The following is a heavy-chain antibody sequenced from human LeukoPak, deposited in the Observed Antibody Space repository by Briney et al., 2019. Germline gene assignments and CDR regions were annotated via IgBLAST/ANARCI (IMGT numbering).Heavy chain of an antibody. Sequence: GGSLRLSCTASGLTSSTYALSWVRLTPGKGLEWLSVISATGSTTYYADSVRGRFTISRDNSKNTLYLQMNSLRVEDTAVYYCAKDSQSVAFFLDDAFDLWGQGTIVTVSA. V-gene: IGHV3-23*01. CDR3: AKDSQSVAFFLDDAFDL. CDR2: ISATGSTT. D-gene: IGHD2/OR15-2a*01. CDR1: GLTSSTYA. J-gene: IGHJ3*01.